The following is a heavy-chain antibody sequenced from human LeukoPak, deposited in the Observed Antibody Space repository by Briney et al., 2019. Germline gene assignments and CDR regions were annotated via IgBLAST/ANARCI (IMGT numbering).Heavy chain of an antibody. CDR1: GFTLTGYV. CDR3: AKKSSGWYIPGEL. D-gene: IGHD6-19*01. V-gene: IGHV3-23*01. CDR2: VSGNGGVR. Sequence: PGGSLRLSCAASGFTLTGYVMTWVRQAPGKGLEWVSSVSGNGGVRNYADSVKGRFTISRDNSKNTLYLQMDSLRAEDTAIYYCAKKSSGWYIPGELWGQGTLVTVSS. J-gene: IGHJ4*02.